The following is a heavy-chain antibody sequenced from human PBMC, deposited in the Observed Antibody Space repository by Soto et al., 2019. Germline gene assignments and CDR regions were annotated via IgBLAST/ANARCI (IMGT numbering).Heavy chain of an antibody. J-gene: IGHJ3*02. V-gene: IGHV3-23*01. Sequence: EVQLLESGGGLVQPGGSLRLSCAASGFTFSNYALSWVRQAPGKGLEWVSAISGRGGSTYYADSVKGRLTISRDNSNHTLSLQIASLRAEDTAIYFCASQAGTSGTYRAGAFDMCGQGTMVTVSS. D-gene: IGHD3-10*01. CDR1: GFTFSNYA. CDR2: ISGRGGST. CDR3: ASQAGTSGTYRAGAFDM.